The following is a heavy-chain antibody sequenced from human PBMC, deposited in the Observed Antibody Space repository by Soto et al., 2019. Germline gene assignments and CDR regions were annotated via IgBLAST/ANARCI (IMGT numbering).Heavy chain of an antibody. J-gene: IGHJ3*01. Sequence: QVQLVQSGAEVRKPGSSVKVSCKSSGGTFSSYAINWVRQAPGQGLEWMGGIIPMTGSTNYAQKFLGRVTISADESTSTAYLELSSLRSDDTAVFYCSHTAWRPERPRPDGFDFWGQGTVVSVST. CDR2: IIPMTGST. V-gene: IGHV1-69*01. CDR1: GGTFSSYA. D-gene: IGHD1-1*01. CDR3: SHTAWRPERPRPDGFDF.